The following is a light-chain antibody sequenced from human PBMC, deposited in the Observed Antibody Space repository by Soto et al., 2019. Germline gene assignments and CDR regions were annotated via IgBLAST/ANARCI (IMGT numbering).Light chain of an antibody. CDR1: ELSKQY. J-gene: IGLJ1*01. CDR2: KDS. CDR3: QSSDDTGNYYL. Sequence: YELTQTPSVSLSPGQTARITCSGDELSKQYVYWYQQKPGQAPVLVIYKDSERASGIPERFSASSSGTTVTLTISGVRAEDEADYYCQSSDDTGNYYLFGTGTKGTVL. V-gene: IGLV3-25*02.